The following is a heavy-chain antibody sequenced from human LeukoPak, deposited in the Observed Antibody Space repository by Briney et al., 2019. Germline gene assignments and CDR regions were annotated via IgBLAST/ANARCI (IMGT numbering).Heavy chain of an antibody. Sequence: GSLRLSCAASGFTFSYYYWSWRRQPPGKRLKWIGYIYYSGNTNYKPSLKSRVTISVDTSKNQFSLKVTSVTAADTAVYYCARAGINWNHGYHFDYWGEGTLVTVSS. CDR1: GFTFSYYY. CDR2: IYYSGNT. D-gene: IGHD1-14*01. V-gene: IGHV4-59*01. J-gene: IGHJ4*02. CDR3: ARAGINWNHGYHFDY.